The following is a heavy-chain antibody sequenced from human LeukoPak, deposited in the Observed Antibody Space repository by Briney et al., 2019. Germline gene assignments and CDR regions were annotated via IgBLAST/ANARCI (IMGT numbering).Heavy chain of an antibody. CDR1: GFTFSSYG. CDR2: ISYDGSNK. J-gene: IGHJ6*02. CDR3: AKLPSSSVGMDV. Sequence: PGGSLRLSCAASGFTFSSYGMHWVRQAPGKGLEWVAVISYDGSNKYYADSVKGRFTISRDNSKNTLYLQMNSLRAEDTAVYYCAKLPSSSVGMDVWGQGTTVTVSS. D-gene: IGHD6-13*01. V-gene: IGHV3-30*18.